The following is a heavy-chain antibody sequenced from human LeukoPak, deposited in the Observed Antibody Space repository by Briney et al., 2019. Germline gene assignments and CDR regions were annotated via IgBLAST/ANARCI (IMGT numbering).Heavy chain of an antibody. CDR3: ARGSTAMAFDY. V-gene: IGHV4-34*01. CDR1: GGSFSGYY. CDR2: INHSGST. D-gene: IGHD5-18*01. Sequence: SETLSLTCAVYGGSFSGYYWSWIRQPPGKGLEWIGEINHSGSTNYNPSLKSRVTISVDRSKNQFSLKLSSVTAADTAVCYCARGSTAMAFDYWGQGTLVTVSS. J-gene: IGHJ4*02.